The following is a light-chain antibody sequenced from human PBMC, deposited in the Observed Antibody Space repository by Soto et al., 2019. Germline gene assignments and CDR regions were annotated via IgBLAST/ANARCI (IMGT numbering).Light chain of an antibody. CDR1: QSISDT. CDR2: SAS. Sequence: EIVMTPSPATLSVSPGGRATLSCRASQSISDTLAWYQQKPGQAPRLLIYSASRGATGFPARFSGSGSGTDFTLTISRLEPEDFAVYYCQQYGSSPWTFGQGTKVDIK. CDR3: QQYGSSPWT. V-gene: IGKV3-20*01. J-gene: IGKJ1*01.